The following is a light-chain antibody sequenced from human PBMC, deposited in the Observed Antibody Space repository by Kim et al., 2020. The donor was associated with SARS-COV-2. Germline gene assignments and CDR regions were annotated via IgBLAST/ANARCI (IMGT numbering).Light chain of an antibody. J-gene: IGKJ4*01. CDR3: QQYASSPFT. CDR2: GAS. Sequence: LSAGEGATLSCGASQSVSSTYLAWYQQKPGQAPRLLIYGASSRATGIPDRFSGSGFGTDFSLTISRLEPEDFAVYYCQQYASSPFTFGGGTKLEI. V-gene: IGKV3-20*01. CDR1: QSVSSTY.